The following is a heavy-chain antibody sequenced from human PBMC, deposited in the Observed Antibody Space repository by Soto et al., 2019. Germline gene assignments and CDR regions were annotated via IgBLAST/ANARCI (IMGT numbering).Heavy chain of an antibody. CDR1: GGSINSGGYY. CDR2: MYYSGST. V-gene: IGHV4-31*01. J-gene: IGHJ4*02. CDR3: ARGYRQSGYSSSWVFDY. D-gene: IGHD6-13*01. Sequence: QVQLRESGPGLVKPSQTLSLTCTVSGGSINSGGYYWNWIRQHPGKGLEWIGYMYYSGSTYYTPFLRSLVIISPHTSENHFSLKLSSVTAADTAVYFCARGYRQSGYSSSWVFDYWGQGTLVNVSS.